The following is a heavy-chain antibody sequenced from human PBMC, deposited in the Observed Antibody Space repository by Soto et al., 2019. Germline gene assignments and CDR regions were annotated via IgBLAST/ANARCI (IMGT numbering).Heavy chain of an antibody. CDR2: ISGSGGST. J-gene: IGHJ4*02. D-gene: IGHD1-26*01. CDR3: AKDQEGYSGSYYGY. Sequence: EVQVLESGGGLVQPGGSLRLSCAASGFTFRSYAMSWVRQAPGKGLEWVSAISGSGGSTYYADSVKGRFTISRDNSKNTLYLQRNSLRAEDTAVYYCAKDQEGYSGSYYGYWGQGTLVPVAS. CDR1: GFTFRSYA. V-gene: IGHV3-23*01.